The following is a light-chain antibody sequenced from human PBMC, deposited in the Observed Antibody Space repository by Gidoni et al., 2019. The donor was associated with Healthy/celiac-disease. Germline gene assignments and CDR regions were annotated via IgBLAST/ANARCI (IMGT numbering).Light chain of an antibody. CDR2: YNH. Sequence: QSVLTQPPSVSAAPGQKVTISCSGSSSNIGNNYVSWYQQLPGTAPKLLIYYNHKRPSGIPDRFSGSKSGTSATLGITGLQTWDEADYYCGTWDSSLSAVVFGGGTKLTVL. V-gene: IGLV1-51*01. CDR3: GTWDSSLSAVV. CDR1: SSNIGNNY. J-gene: IGLJ2*01.